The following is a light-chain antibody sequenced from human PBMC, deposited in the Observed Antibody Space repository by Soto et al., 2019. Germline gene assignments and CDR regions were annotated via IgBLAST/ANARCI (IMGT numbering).Light chain of an antibody. CDR3: QTWGTGIRV. J-gene: IGLJ2*01. CDR1: SGHSSYA. CDR2: LNSDGSH. Sequence: VLTQSPSASASLGASVKLTCTLSSGHSSYAIAWHQQQPEKGPRYLMKLNSDGSHSKGDGIPDRFSGSSSGAERYLTISSLQSADEADYYCQTWGTGIRVFGGGTKLTVL. V-gene: IGLV4-69*01.